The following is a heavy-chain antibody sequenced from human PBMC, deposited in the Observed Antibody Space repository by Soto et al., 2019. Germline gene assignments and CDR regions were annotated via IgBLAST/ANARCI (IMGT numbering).Heavy chain of an antibody. D-gene: IGHD3-10*01. CDR3: ANSSRVRGTQGAGAFDI. CDR2: ISGRGGST. CDR1: GFTFSSYA. V-gene: IGHV3-23*01. Sequence: GGSLSLSCAASGFTFSSYAMSWVRQAPGKGLEWVSAISGRGGSTYYADSVKGRFTIARDNSKNTLYLQMNSLGAEDTAEYYGANSSRVRGTQGAGAFDIWGQGTMVTVSS. J-gene: IGHJ3*02.